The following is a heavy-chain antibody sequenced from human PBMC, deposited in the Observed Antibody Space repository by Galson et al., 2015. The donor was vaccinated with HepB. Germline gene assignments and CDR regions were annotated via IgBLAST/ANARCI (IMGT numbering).Heavy chain of an antibody. V-gene: IGHV7-4-1*01. CDR3: AREGDTSTSGFDY. Sequence: VKVSCKASGYTFTTFALNWVRQAPGQGLEWMGWINTNTGNPTYAQGFTGRFVFSSDTAVSTAYLHIYSLKAEDTAVYHCAREGDTSTSGFDYWGQGTPVTASS. J-gene: IGHJ4*02. D-gene: IGHD2-2*01. CDR1: GYTFTTFA. CDR2: INTNTGNP.